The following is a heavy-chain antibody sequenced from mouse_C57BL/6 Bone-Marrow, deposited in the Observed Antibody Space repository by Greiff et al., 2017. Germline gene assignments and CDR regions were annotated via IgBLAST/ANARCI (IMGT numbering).Heavy chain of an antibody. D-gene: IGHD2-12*01. J-gene: IGHJ2*01. CDR1: GYTFTSYW. V-gene: IGHV1-69*02. Sequence: VQLQQSGAELVKPGASVKMSCKASGYTFTSYWITWVKQRPGQGLEWIGVIDPSDSYTNYNQKFKGKATLTVDTSSSTAYMQLSSLTSEDSAVYYCARYEYWGQGTTLTVSS. CDR2: IDPSDSYT. CDR3: ARYEY.